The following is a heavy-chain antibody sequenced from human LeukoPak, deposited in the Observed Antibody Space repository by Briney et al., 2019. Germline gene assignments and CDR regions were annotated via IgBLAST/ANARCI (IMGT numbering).Heavy chain of an antibody. J-gene: IGHJ4*02. D-gene: IGHD5-12*01. V-gene: IGHV4-59*01. Sequence: SETLSLTCTVSGDSMRSYYWSWIRQPPGKGLEWIGYIYYSGSTSYNPSLKSRVTISVDTSKKQFSLKLIPVTAADTAVYYCARGGYSGYDFEYWGQGTLVTVSS. CDR2: IYYSGST. CDR1: GDSMRSYY. CDR3: ARGGYSGYDFEY.